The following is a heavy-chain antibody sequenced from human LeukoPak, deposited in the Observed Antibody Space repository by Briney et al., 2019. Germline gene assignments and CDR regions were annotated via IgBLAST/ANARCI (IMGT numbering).Heavy chain of an antibody. Sequence: GGSLRLSCAASGFTFSSYGMHWVRQAPGKGLEWVAVIWYDGSNKYYADSVKGRFTISRDNSKNTLYLQMNSLRAEGTAVYYCAREGLTTVTAFDYWGQGTLVTVSS. CDR3: AREGLTTVTAFDY. J-gene: IGHJ4*02. V-gene: IGHV3-33*01. CDR2: IWYDGSNK. D-gene: IGHD4-17*01. CDR1: GFTFSSYG.